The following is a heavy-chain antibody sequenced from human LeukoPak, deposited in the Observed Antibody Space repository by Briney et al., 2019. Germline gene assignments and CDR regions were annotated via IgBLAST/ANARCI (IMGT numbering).Heavy chain of an antibody. CDR2: ISSSSSSYI. CDR1: GFTFNTYN. Sequence: GGSLRLSCVASGFTFNTYNMNWVRQAPGKGLEWVSSISSSSSSYIYYADSVKGRFTISRDNAKNSLYLQMNSLRAEDTAVYYCAREHSGYDFPGRDYYYMDVWGKGTTVTVSS. D-gene: IGHD5-12*01. V-gene: IGHV3-21*01. J-gene: IGHJ6*03. CDR3: AREHSGYDFPGRDYYYMDV.